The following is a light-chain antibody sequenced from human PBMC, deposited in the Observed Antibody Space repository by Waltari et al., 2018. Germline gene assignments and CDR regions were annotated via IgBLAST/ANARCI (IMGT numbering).Light chain of an antibody. CDR1: SSDVGGYNY. CDR2: AVT. V-gene: IGLV2-14*01. CDR3: SSYTSSTTRVL. J-gene: IGLJ2*01. Sequence: QSALTQPASVSGSPGQSITISCTGTSSDVGGYNYVSWYQQHPDKPPKLMIYAVTNRPAGVSIRFSRSKSGNTAALTITGLQAEDEADYYCSSYTSSTTRVLFGGGTKLTVL.